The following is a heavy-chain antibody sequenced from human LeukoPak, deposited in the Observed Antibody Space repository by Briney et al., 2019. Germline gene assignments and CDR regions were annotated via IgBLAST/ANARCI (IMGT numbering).Heavy chain of an antibody. D-gene: IGHD1-20*01. Sequence: KPSETLSLTCTVPGGSTSSYYWSWIWQPPGKGREWIGYIYYSGSTNYNPSLKIRVTISVDTSKNQFSLKLSSVTAADTAVYYCARSAGITGTRAWFYPWGQGTLVPVSS. CDR3: ARSAGITGTRAWFYP. V-gene: IGHV4-59*08. CDR2: IYYSGST. CDR1: GGSTSSYY. J-gene: IGHJ5*02.